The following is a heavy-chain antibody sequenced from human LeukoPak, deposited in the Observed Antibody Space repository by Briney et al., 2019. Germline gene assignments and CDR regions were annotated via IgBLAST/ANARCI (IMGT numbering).Heavy chain of an antibody. CDR1: GFTVSSNY. CDR2: ISTNSGTI. V-gene: IGHV3-48*02. Sequence: PGGSLRLSCAASGFTVSSNYMSWVRQAPGKGLEWLSYISTNSGTIYYADSVKGRFTISRDNAKDSLYLQMNSLRDEDTAVYYCARDPYIVAAGIDYWGQGTLVTVSS. CDR3: ARDPYIVAAGIDY. J-gene: IGHJ4*02. D-gene: IGHD6-13*01.